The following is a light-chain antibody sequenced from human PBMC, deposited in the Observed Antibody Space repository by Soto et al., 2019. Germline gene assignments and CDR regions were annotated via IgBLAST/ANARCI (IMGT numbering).Light chain of an antibody. CDR3: SSYAGRNNFVV. CDR1: SSNIGNNY. Sequence: QSVLTQPPSVSAAPGQKVTISCSGSSSNIGNNYVSWYQQFPGTAPKLLIYDNNKRPSGVPGRFSGSKSDNTASLTVSGLQGDDEADYYCSSYAGRNNFVVFGGGTKVTVL. CDR2: DNN. V-gene: IGLV1-51*01. J-gene: IGLJ2*01.